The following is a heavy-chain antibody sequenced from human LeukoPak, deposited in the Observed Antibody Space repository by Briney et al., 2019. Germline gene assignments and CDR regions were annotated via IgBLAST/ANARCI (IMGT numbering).Heavy chain of an antibody. V-gene: IGHV3-30*03. Sequence: GGSLRLSCEASEITFSSHGMDWVRQAPGKGLEWVAVIAADGGVKHYADSVKGRFTLSRDNSKNTLYLRMNSLSVEDTAIYYCAREATWGQWYFDHWGQGTPVTVSS. CDR2: IAADGGVK. CDR3: AREATWGQWYFDH. J-gene: IGHJ4*02. CDR1: EITFSSHG. D-gene: IGHD6-19*01.